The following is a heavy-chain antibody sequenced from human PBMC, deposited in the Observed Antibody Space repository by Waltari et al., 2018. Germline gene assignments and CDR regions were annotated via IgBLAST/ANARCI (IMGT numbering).Heavy chain of an antibody. CDR2: INPFLGKE. J-gene: IGHJ4*02. Sequence: QVQLVQSGAEVKKPGSPVKVSCKASGGTFSTYANSGAGRAPAPAAVGGGGAPGKGLTWMEGINPFLGKENYAQKFQGRVTSTADESRSTAYRGRSSLGSEDTAVYYCAGEGGRGSGWYRWGQGTLVTVSS. CDR1: GGTFSTYA. D-gene: IGHD6-19*01. V-gene: IGHV1-69*01. CDR3: AGEGGRGSGWYR.